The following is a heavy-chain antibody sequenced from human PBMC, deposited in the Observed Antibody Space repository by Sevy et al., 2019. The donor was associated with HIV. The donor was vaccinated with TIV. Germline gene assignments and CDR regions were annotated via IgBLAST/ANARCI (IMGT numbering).Heavy chain of an antibody. V-gene: IGHV4-61*02. CDR2: IYTSGST. Sequence: SETLSLTCTVSGGSISSGSYYWNWIRQPAGKGLEWIGRIYTSGSTNYNPSLKSRVTMSVDTSKNQFSLKLSSVTAADTAVYYCATHYYYDSSGYPNWGQGTLVTVSS. D-gene: IGHD3-22*01. CDR1: GGSISSGSYY. J-gene: IGHJ4*02. CDR3: ATHYYYDSSGYPN.